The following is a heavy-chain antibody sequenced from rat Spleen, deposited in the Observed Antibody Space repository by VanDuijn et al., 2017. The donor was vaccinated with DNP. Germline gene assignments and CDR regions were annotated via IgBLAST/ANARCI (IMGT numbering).Heavy chain of an antibody. Sequence: EVQLVESGGGLVQPGRSLKLSCAASGFTFSDYAMAWVRQAPKKGLEWVATISYDGSSTYYRDSVKGRFTISRDNAKSSLYLQMNSLKSEDTATYYCARGTTGTDYFDYWGQGVMVTVSS. CDR2: ISYDGSST. CDR1: GFTFSDYA. V-gene: IGHV5-7*01. J-gene: IGHJ2*01. D-gene: IGHD1-11*01. CDR3: ARGTTGTDYFDY.